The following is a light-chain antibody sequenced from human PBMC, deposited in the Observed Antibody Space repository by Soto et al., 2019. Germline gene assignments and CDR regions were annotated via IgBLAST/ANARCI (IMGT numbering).Light chain of an antibody. CDR2: GAS. Sequence: EIVLTQSPGTLSLSPGERATLSCRASQSVSSSYLAWYQQKLGQAPRLLIYGASSRATGIPDRFSGSGSGTDFTLTISSLEPEDSAVYYCQQRSNWPLTFGPGTKVDIK. V-gene: IGKV3D-20*02. CDR1: QSVSSSY. J-gene: IGKJ3*01. CDR3: QQRSNWPLT.